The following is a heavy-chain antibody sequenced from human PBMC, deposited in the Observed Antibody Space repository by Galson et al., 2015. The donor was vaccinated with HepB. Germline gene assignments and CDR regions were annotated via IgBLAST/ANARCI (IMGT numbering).Heavy chain of an antibody. CDR2: ISGSGGST. Sequence: SLRLSCAASGFTFSSYAMSWVRQAPGKGLEWVSAISGSGGSTYYADSVKGRFTISRDNSKNTLYLQMNSLRAEDTAVYYCAKGGGYSPGYYGMDVWGQGTTVTVSS. J-gene: IGHJ6*02. CDR3: AKGGGYSPGYYGMDV. CDR1: GFTFSSYA. V-gene: IGHV3-23*01. D-gene: IGHD3-22*01.